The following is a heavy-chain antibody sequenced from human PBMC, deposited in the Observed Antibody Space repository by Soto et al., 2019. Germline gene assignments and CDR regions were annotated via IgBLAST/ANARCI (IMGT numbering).Heavy chain of an antibody. V-gene: IGHV4-39*01. CDR3: ARHTRNQFDP. J-gene: IGHJ5*02. CDR1: GDSMTSSSYY. Sequence: SETLSLTCTVSGDSMTSSSYYWGWIRQPPGKGLEWIGSIYYSERTSYNSGSTYYSPSLKSRVTISGDTSKSQFSLKLCSVTAADTAVYYCARHTRNQFDPWGQGTLVTVSS. CDR2: IYYSERTSYNSGST.